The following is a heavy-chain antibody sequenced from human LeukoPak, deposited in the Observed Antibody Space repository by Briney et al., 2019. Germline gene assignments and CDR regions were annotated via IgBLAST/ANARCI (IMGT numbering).Heavy chain of an antibody. D-gene: IGHD6-19*01. CDR2: MNPNSGNT. CDR3: ARAPPRRCSGCQAYYFDY. CDR1: GYTFTSYD. Sequence: ASVKVSCKASGYTFTSYDIHWVRQATGQGLAWMGWMNPNSGNTGYAQKFQGRVTMTRNTSISTAYMELSSLRSEDTAVYYCARAPPRRCSGCQAYYFDYWGQGTLVTVSS. J-gene: IGHJ4*02. V-gene: IGHV1-8*01.